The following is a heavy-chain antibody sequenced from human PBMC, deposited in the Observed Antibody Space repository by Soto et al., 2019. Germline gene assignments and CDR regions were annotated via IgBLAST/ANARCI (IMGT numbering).Heavy chain of an antibody. CDR2: IYYSGST. J-gene: IGHJ5*02. D-gene: IGHD3-3*02. Sequence: PSETLSLTCTVSGGSISSSSYYWGWIRQPPGKGLEWIGSIYYSGSTYYNPSLKSRVTISVDTSKNQFSLKLSSVTAADTAVYYCARHDRIFGVVPHWFDPLGQGTLVTVSS. CDR1: GGSISSSSYY. V-gene: IGHV4-39*01. CDR3: ARHDRIFGVVPHWFDP.